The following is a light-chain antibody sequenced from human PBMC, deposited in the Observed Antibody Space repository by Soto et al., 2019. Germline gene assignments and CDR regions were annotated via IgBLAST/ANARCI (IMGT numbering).Light chain of an antibody. CDR3: QKYSSVPV. CDR2: AAS. CDR1: QDIRNF. Sequence: DIQMTQSPTSLSASVGDRVTITCRASQDIRNFVAWYQQKPGKGPKLLIYAASTLQSGVPSRFSGSGSGTDFTLTINSLQPEDVATYSCQKYSSVPVFGPGTKVEIK. J-gene: IGKJ3*01. V-gene: IGKV1-27*01.